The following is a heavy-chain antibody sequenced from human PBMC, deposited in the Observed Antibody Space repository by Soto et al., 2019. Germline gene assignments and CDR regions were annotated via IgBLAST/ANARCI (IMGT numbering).Heavy chain of an antibody. CDR2: IIPVFGTT. CDR3: AMGGSPYVWFNEF. V-gene: IGHV1-69*01. CDR1: GGLFSSYA. D-gene: IGHD3-16*01. Sequence: QEQLVQSGAEVKKPGSSMKLSCKASGGLFSSYAISWVRQAPGQGLEWMGGIIPVFGTTNYAQKFQDRVTITADESTNTAYMELSSLRSEDTAIYYCAMGGSPYVWFNEFWGQGTLVTVSS. J-gene: IGHJ4*02.